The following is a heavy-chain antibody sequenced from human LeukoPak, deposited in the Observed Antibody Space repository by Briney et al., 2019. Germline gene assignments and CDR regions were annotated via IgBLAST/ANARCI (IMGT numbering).Heavy chain of an antibody. CDR3: AREGGGSYLNYYYYMDV. CDR2: ISSSSSTI. D-gene: IGHD1-26*01. Sequence: GGSLRLSCAASGFTFSSYSMNWVRQAPGKGLEWVSYISSSSSTIYYADSVKGRFTISRDNAKNSLYLQMNSLRAEDTAVYYCAREGGGSYLNYYYYMDVWGKGTTVTVSS. J-gene: IGHJ6*03. CDR1: GFTFSSYS. V-gene: IGHV3-48*01.